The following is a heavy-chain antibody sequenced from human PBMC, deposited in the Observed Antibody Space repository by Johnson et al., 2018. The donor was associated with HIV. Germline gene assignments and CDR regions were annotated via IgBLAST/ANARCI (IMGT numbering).Heavy chain of an antibody. D-gene: IGHD6-13*01. V-gene: IGHV3-15*02. Sequence: VQLVESGGALVKPGGSLRLSCAASGFTFSNAWMSWVRQAPGKGLEWVGRIKSKTDGGTTDYAAPVKGRFTISRDDSKNTLDLQMNSLKTEDTAVYYCTTVSSSRVGGAFDIWGQGTMVTVSS. J-gene: IGHJ3*02. CDR1: GFTFSNAW. CDR2: IKSKTDGGTT. CDR3: TTVSSSRVGGAFDI.